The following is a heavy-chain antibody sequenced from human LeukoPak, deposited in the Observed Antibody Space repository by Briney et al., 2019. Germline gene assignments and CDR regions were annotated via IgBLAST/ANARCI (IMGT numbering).Heavy chain of an antibody. V-gene: IGHV3-23*01. J-gene: IGHJ3*02. Sequence: GGSLRLSCAASGFTFSSYAMHWVRQAPGKGLEWVSAISGSGGSTYYADSVKGRFTISRDNSKNTLYLQMNSLRAEDTAVYYCAKAHRYYYDSSGDDAFDIWGQGTMVTVSS. CDR3: AKAHRYYYDSSGDDAFDI. CDR2: ISGSGGST. D-gene: IGHD3-22*01. CDR1: GFTFSSYA.